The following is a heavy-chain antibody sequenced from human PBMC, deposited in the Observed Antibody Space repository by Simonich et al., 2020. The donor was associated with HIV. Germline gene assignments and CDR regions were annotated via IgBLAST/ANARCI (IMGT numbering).Heavy chain of an antibody. CDR1: GDSISRSNW. J-gene: IGHJ4*02. CDR3: ATSSGWYRIDY. CDR2: IYHRWST. V-gene: IGHV4-4*02. Sequence: QGQLQESGPGLVKPSGNLSLTCAVSGDSISRSNWWSWVRQPPGTGLEWNGEIYHRWSTTYNPSRKSRVTISIDKAKNQFSLKLSSVTAADTAVYYCATSSGWYRIDYWGQGTLVIVSS. D-gene: IGHD6-19*01.